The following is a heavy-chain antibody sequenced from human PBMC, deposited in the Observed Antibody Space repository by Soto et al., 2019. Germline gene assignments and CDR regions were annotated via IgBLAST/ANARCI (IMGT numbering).Heavy chain of an antibody. J-gene: IGHJ5*02. V-gene: IGHV1-18*01. CDR2: ISVYNGNT. D-gene: IGHD4-17*01. CDR1: GYTFTSYT. CDR3: ARMTTVTTSHSFDP. Sequence: GXXVKVSCKASGYTFTSYTISWVRQAPGQGLEWMGWISVYNGNTNYAQKIHGRVTMTTDTSTSTASMELRSLRSDVTSVYYCARMTTVTTSHSFDPWGQGTLVTVSS.